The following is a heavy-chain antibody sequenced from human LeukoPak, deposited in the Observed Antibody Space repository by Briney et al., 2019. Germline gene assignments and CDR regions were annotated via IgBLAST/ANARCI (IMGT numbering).Heavy chain of an antibody. V-gene: IGHV3-66*01. CDR1: GFTFTTYW. J-gene: IGHJ4*02. CDR2: IYSGGDT. CDR3: SRTSYGSGSYSDY. D-gene: IGHD3-10*01. Sequence: GSLRLSCAASGFTFTTYWMSWVRQAPGKGLEWVSVIYSGGDTYYADSVKGRFTISRDSSKNTLFLQMNSLRAEDTAVYFCSRTSYGSGSYSDYWGQGTLVTVSS.